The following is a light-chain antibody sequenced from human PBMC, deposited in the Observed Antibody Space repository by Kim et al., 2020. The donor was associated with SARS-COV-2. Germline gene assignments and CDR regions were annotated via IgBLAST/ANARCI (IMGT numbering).Light chain of an antibody. CDR1: QSVSTW. J-gene: IGKJ1*01. Sequence: TQSPATLSLSPGERATLSCRASQSVSTWLAWYQQKPGNAPKLLIYKASSLESGVPSRFSGSGSGTEFTLTISSLQPDDFATYYCQQYNSYSPWTFGQGTKVDIK. CDR3: QQYNSYSPWT. CDR2: KAS. V-gene: IGKV1-5*03.